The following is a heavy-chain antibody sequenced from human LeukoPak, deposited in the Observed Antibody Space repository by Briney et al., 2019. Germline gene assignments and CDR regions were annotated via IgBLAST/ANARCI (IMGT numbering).Heavy chain of an antibody. CDR2: IYHSGST. D-gene: IGHD3-3*01. CDR1: GGSFSGYY. V-gene: IGHV4-34*01. J-gene: IGHJ4*02. Sequence: SETLSLTCAVYGGSFSGYYWSWIRQPPGKGLEWIGEIYHSGSTNYNPSLKSGVTISVDTSKNQSSLKLSSVTAADTAVYYCARRVGGLITIFGVVTSYYFDYWGQGTLVTVSS. CDR3: ARRVGGLITIFGVVTSYYFDY.